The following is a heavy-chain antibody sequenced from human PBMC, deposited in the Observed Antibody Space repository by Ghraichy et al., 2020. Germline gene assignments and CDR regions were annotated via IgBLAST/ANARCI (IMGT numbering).Heavy chain of an antibody. CDR3: AREGDFWSGAIDH. CDR1: GFLFSSYY. Sequence: LSLTCAASGFLFSSYYMHWVRQAPGKGLVWISRINSDGSITTYADSVKGRFTISRDNAKDTLYLQMNSLRTDDTAVYFCAREGDFWSGAIDHWGQGTLVTVSS. V-gene: IGHV3-74*03. D-gene: IGHD3-3*01. CDR2: INSDGSIT. J-gene: IGHJ4*02.